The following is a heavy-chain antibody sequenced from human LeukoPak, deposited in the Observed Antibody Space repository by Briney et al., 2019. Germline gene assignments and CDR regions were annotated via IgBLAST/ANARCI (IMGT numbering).Heavy chain of an antibody. CDR3: ATDYYYDSSGSYYTVDY. V-gene: IGHV1-3*03. CDR1: GYTFTSYA. J-gene: IGHJ4*02. D-gene: IGHD3-22*01. Sequence: ASVKVSCKASGYTFTSYAMHWVRQAPGQRLEWMGWINAGNGNTKYSQEFQGRVTITRDTSASTAYMELSSLRSEDMAVHYCATDYYYDSSGSYYTVDYWGQGTLVTVSS. CDR2: INAGNGNT.